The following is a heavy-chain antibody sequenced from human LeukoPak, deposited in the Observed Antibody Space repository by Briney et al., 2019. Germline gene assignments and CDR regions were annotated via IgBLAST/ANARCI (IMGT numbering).Heavy chain of an antibody. Sequence: PSETLSLTCAVYGGPFSGYYWSWIRQPPEKGLEWIGEINHSGSTNYNPSLKSRVTISVDTSKNQFSLKLTSVTAADTAVYFCASPGLHDAFDVWGLGTMVTVSS. CDR3: ASPGLHDAFDV. J-gene: IGHJ3*01. CDR2: INHSGST. CDR1: GGPFSGYY. D-gene: IGHD4-11*01. V-gene: IGHV4-34*01.